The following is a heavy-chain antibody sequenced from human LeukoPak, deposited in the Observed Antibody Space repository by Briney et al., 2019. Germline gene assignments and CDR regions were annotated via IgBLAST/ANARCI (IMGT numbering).Heavy chain of an antibody. CDR3: ARGGYCSGGSCSHYHGMDV. J-gene: IGHJ6*04. Sequence: PSGRSLRLSCAASGFSFSTYGMDWVRQAPGKVLEWVGAIWYDGSNKYYAESVKGRFTISRDNSKNTLYLEMNSLRAEDTAVYYCARGGYCSGGSCSHYHGMDVWGKGTTVTVSS. CDR2: IWYDGSNK. D-gene: IGHD2-15*01. CDR1: GFSFSTYG. V-gene: IGHV3-33*01.